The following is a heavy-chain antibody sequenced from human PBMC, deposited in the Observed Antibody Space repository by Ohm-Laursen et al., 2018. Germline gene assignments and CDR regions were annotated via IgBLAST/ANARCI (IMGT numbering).Heavy chain of an antibody. V-gene: IGHV3-33*06. Sequence: RSLRLSCTASGFTFSNFGMHWVRQAPGKGLEWVAVIWYDGTNKYYADSVKGRFTISRVNSKNTLYLQMNSLRAEDTAMYYCAKGTYYYDSSNLIGAFDIWGQGTMVTFSS. J-gene: IGHJ3*02. CDR1: GFTFSNFG. D-gene: IGHD3-22*01. CDR3: AKGTYYYDSSNLIGAFDI. CDR2: IWYDGTNK.